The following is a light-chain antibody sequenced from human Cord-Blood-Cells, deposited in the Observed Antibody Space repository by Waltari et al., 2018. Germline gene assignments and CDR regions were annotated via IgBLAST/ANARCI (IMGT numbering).Light chain of an antibody. J-gene: IGKJ1*01. CDR2: AAS. CDR3: QQSYSTPPT. CDR1: QSISSY. Sequence: DIQMTQSPSSLSASVGDRVTITCRASQSISSYLNWYQKKPGKAPKLFIYAASNLQSGVPSRVSGSGSGTDFTLTISSLQPEDFATYYCQQSYSTPPTFGQGTKVEIK. V-gene: IGKV1-39*01.